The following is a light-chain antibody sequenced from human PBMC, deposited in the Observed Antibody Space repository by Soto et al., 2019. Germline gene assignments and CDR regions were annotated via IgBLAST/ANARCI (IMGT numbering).Light chain of an antibody. V-gene: IGKV3-11*01. J-gene: IGKJ4*01. CDR3: QQRSGWPLT. Sequence: EIVLTQSPATLSLSPGERAALSCRASQGVGRFLAWYQQKPGQAPRLLIYDASNRATGIPARFSDSGSETDFTLVIDNLEPEDFAVYYCQQRSGWPLTFGGGTKVEIK. CDR2: DAS. CDR1: QGVGRF.